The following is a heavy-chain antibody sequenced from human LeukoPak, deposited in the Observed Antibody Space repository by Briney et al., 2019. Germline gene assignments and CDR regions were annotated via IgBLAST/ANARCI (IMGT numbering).Heavy chain of an antibody. Sequence: SETLSLTCAVSGGSISTYYWSWIRQPPGKGLEWIGYIHYSGSSYYNPSLKSRVTIPLDTSKNQFSLKLSSVTAADTAVYYCARGAAATYWGQGTLVTVSS. D-gene: IGHD6-13*01. CDR2: IHYSGSS. CDR3: ARGAAATY. V-gene: IGHV4-59*01. J-gene: IGHJ4*02. CDR1: GGSISTYY.